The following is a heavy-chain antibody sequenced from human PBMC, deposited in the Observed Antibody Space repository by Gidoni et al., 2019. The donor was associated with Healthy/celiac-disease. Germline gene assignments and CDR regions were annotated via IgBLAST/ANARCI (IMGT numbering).Heavy chain of an antibody. CDR1: GYTFTSYG. J-gene: IGHJ4*02. D-gene: IGHD3-22*01. V-gene: IGHV1-18*01. CDR3: ARADSSGYSPKPLDY. CDR2: ISAYNGNT. Sequence: QVQLVQSGAEVKKPGASVKVSCKASGYTFTSYGISLVRQAPGQGLEWMGWISAYNGNTNYAQKLQGRVTMTTDTSTSTAYMELRSLRSDDTAVYYCARADSSGYSPKPLDYWGQGTLVTVSS.